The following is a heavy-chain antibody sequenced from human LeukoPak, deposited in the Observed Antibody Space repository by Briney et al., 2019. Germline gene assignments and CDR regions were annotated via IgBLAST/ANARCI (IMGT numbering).Heavy chain of an antibody. V-gene: IGHV1-18*01. CDR1: GYTFTSYG. Sequence: ASVKVSFKASGYTFTSYGISWVRQAPGQGLEWVGWISAYNGNTNSAQKLQGRVTMTTDTSTSTAYLELRRLRSDDTAVYYCARDFSNYYDSSGYFVRETLGTGLDYWGQGTLVTVSS. CDR3: ARDFSNYYDSSGYFVRETLGTGLDY. J-gene: IGHJ4*02. D-gene: IGHD3-22*01. CDR2: ISAYNGNT.